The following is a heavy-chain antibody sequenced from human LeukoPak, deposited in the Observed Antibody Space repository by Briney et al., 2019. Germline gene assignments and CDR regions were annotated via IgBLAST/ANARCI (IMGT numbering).Heavy chain of an antibody. Sequence: GGPLRLSCAASGFTVSSNYMSWVRQAPGKGLEWVSVIYSGGSTYYADSVKGRFTISRDNSKNTLYLQMNSLRAEDTAVYYCAREKRLRLGELPLYWFDPWGQGTLVTVSS. CDR2: IYSGGST. CDR3: AREKRLRLGELPLYWFDP. V-gene: IGHV3-53*01. D-gene: IGHD3-16*02. CDR1: GFTVSSNY. J-gene: IGHJ5*02.